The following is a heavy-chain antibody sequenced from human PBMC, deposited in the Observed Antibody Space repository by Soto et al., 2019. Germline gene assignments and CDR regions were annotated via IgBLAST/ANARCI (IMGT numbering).Heavy chain of an antibody. CDR2: ISGSGGST. D-gene: IGHD5-12*01. V-gene: IGHV3-23*01. CDR1: GFTFSSYA. Sequence: PGGSLRLSCAASGFTFSSYAMSWVRQAPGKGLEWVSAISGSGGSTYYADSVKGRFTISRDNSKNTLYLQMNSLRAEDTAVYYCAKGGWLQSRTPYYYYGMDVWGQGTTVTVSS. CDR3: AKGGWLQSRTPYYYYGMDV. J-gene: IGHJ6*02.